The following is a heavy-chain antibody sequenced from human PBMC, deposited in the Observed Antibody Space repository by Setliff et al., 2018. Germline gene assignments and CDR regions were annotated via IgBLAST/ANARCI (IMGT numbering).Heavy chain of an antibody. CDR2: ISVYNGDT. V-gene: IGHV1-18*01. J-gene: IGHJ4*02. Sequence: ASVNVPCKASGYTLRNYAFVWVRQAPGQGLEWVGWISVYNGDTNYAQKFQGRFTLTTDTSTSTAYMELRSLTSDDSAFYSGARAPSVELVTIRTNSWVTYWGQGTLVTVSS. D-gene: IGHD5-18*01. CDR3: ARAPSVELVTIRTNSWVTY. CDR1: GYTLRNYA.